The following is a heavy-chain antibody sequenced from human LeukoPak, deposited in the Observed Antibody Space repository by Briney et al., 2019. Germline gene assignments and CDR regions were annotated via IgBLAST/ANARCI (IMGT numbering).Heavy chain of an antibody. CDR1: GFTFSSYA. V-gene: IGHV3-23*01. CDR2: ISGSGGST. J-gene: IGHJ4*02. CDR3: ARGSYYGYYYFDY. Sequence: GGSLRLSCAASGFTFSSYAMSWVRQAPGKGLEWVSGISGSGGSTNYADSVKGRFTIFRDNSKSTLYLQMNSLRAEDTAVYYCARGSYYGYYYFDYWGQGTLVTVSS. D-gene: IGHD1-26*01.